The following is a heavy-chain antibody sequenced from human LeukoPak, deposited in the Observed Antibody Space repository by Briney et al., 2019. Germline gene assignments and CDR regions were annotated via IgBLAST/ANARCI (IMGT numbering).Heavy chain of an antibody. CDR3: ASADYYDSSGYYSPFNY. J-gene: IGHJ4*02. Sequence: PSETLSLTCTVSGGSISSSSYYWGWIRQPPGKGLEWIGTIYYSGSTYYNPSLKSRVTISVDTSKNQFSLKLSSVTAADTAVYYCASADYYDSSGYYSPFNYWGQGTLVTVSS. V-gene: IGHV4-39*01. D-gene: IGHD3-22*01. CDR2: IYYSGST. CDR1: GGSISSSSYY.